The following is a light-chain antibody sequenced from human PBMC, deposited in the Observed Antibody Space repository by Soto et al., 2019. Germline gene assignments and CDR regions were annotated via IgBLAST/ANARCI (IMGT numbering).Light chain of an antibody. CDR1: SSDGGGDNY. V-gene: IGLV2-14*01. J-gene: IGLJ2*01. Sequence: QSALTQPASVSGSPGQSITISCTGTSSDGGGDNYVSWYQQHPGKAPKLMIFEVINRPSGVSKRFSGSKSGNTASLTISGLQAEDEADYFCSSYTTTTTLVLFGGGTKVTVL. CDR3: SSYTTTTTLVL. CDR2: EVI.